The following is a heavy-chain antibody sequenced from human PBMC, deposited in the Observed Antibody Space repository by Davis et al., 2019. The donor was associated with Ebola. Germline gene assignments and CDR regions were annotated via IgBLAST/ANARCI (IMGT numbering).Heavy chain of an antibody. V-gene: IGHV1-2*02. CDR1: GYTFTAYH. Sequence: ASVKVSCKTSGYTFTAYHIHWVRQAPGQGLEWMGWINPNSGGTNYAQKFPGRVTMTRDASIRTAYMELSRLRSDDPAVYYCARDSGGKSDDWFDPWGQGTLVTVSS. CDR3: ARDSGGKSDDWFDP. CDR2: INPNSGGT. D-gene: IGHD2-15*01. J-gene: IGHJ5*02.